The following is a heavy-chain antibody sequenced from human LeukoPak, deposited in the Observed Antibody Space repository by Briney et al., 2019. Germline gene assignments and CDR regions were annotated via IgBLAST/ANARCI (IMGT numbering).Heavy chain of an antibody. J-gene: IGHJ4*02. CDR3: AKGGDYGDYEGFDY. Sequence: GRSLRLSCAASGFTFDHYAMHWVRQAPGKGLEWVSGISWNSGSIGYADSVKGRFTISRDNAKNSLYLQMNSLRAEDTALYYCAKGGDYGDYEGFDYWGQGTLVTVSS. CDR2: ISWNSGSI. D-gene: IGHD4-17*01. V-gene: IGHV3-9*01. CDR1: GFTFDHYA.